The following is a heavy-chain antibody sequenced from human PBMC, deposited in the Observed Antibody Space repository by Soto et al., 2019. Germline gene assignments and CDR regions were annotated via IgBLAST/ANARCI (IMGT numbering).Heavy chain of an antibody. CDR3: ARDYFDWLPHNYYYGMDV. CDR1: GGSISSYY. D-gene: IGHD3-9*01. CDR2: IYYSGST. Sequence: SETLSLTCTVSGGSISSYYWSWIRQPPGKGLEWIGYIYYSGSTNYNPSLKSRVTISVDTSKNQFSLKLSSVTAADTAVYYCARDYFDWLPHNYYYGMDVWGQGTTVTVSS. V-gene: IGHV4-59*01. J-gene: IGHJ6*02.